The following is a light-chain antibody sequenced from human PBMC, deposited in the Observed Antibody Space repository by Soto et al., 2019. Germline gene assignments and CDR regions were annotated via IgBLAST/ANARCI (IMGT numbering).Light chain of an antibody. Sequence: ILMTQSPATLSVPPGQSATLSFRASQRVSPNVAWYQQRPGQAPRLLIYGASTRATGIPGRFSGSGSGTEFTLTISSLESEDFAVYYCQQYYSWPSFGQGTRLEIK. CDR2: GAS. CDR3: QQYYSWPS. CDR1: QRVSPN. J-gene: IGKJ5*01. V-gene: IGKV3-15*01.